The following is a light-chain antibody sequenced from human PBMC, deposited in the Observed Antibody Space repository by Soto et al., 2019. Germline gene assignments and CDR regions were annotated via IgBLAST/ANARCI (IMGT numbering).Light chain of an antibody. J-gene: IGLJ1*01. V-gene: IGLV1-44*01. CDR3: AAWDDSLNGYV. Sequence: QSVLTQPPSASGTPGQRVTISCSGSSPNIGSNAVNWYQQLPGTAPKLLIYNNQRPSGVPDRFSGSRSGTSASLAISRLQSDDEADYYCAAWDDSLNGYVFGTGTKVTVL. CDR1: SPNIGSNA. CDR2: NN.